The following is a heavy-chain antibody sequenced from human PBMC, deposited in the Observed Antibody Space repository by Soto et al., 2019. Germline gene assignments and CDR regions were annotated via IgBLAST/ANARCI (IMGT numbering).Heavy chain of an antibody. CDR2: IGTAGDT. V-gene: IGHV3-13*01. J-gene: IGHJ3*02. CDR1: GVSFKIQD. CDR3: VRGAVSGQVDAFDI. D-gene: IGHD6-19*01. Sequence: TGGCTRLSCAPSGVSFKIQDVDLVRQGTGKRLECVAAIGTAGDTYYPGSVKGRFTISRENAKKTLYLQMNSLRAEDTAVYYCVRGAVSGQVDAFDIWGQGTMVTVSS.